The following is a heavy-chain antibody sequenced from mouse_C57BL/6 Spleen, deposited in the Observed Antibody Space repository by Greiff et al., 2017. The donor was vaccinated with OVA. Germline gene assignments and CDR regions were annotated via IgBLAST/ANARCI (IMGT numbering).Heavy chain of an antibody. CDR3: ARAYSFYYFDY. CDR1: GYSITSGYY. V-gene: IGHV3-6*01. Sequence: EVQRVESGPGLVKPSQSLSLTCSVTGYSITSGYYWNWIRQFPGNKLEWMGYISYDGSNNYNPSLKNRISITRDTSKNQFFLKLNSVTTEDTATYYCARAYSFYYFDYWGQGTTLTVSS. CDR2: ISYDGSN. D-gene: IGHD2-12*01. J-gene: IGHJ2*01.